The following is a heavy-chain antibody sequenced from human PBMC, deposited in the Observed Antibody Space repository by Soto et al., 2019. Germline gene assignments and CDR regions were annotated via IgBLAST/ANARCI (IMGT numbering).Heavy chain of an antibody. J-gene: IGHJ6*02. CDR1: GDSISSADYY. D-gene: IGHD1-1*01. CDR2: IFYSGTT. CDR3: ARDLWVEPELYYYGMDV. V-gene: IGHV4-30-4*01. Sequence: SETLSLTCTVSGDSISSADYYWTWIRQTPGKGLEWIGHIFYSGTTYHNPSLKLRLTISVDTSKNHFSLRLTSVTAADTAVYYCARDLWVEPELYYYGMDVWGQGTTVT.